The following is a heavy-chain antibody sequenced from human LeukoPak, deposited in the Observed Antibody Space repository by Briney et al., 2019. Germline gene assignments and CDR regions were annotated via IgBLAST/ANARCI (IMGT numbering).Heavy chain of an antibody. J-gene: IGHJ4*02. CDR3: ARSVAARYFDY. CDR2: IYAGGTT. D-gene: IGHD6-6*01. CDR1: GFTVSSNY. V-gene: IGHV3-66*01. Sequence: GGSLRLSCAASGFTVSSNYMSWVRQAPGKGLEWVSVIYAGGTTYYADSVKGRFTISGDNSKNTLYLQMNSLRAEDTAVYYCARSVAARYFDYWGQGTLVTVSS.